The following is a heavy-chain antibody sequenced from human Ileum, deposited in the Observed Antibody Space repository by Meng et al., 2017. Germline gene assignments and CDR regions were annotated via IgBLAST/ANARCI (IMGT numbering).Heavy chain of an antibody. CDR1: GGAFSSSA. CDR2: VIPILNAS. Sequence: QVQVVQSGADVKYPGSSVTVSCKASGGAFSSSAIGWLRQAPGRGLEWMGGVIPILNASTYAQNFKGRVTLSADMATTTVYMELSSLTSDDTAVYFCARDCSGGGCFDPWGQGTLVTVSS. CDR3: ARDCSGGGCFDP. V-gene: IGHV1-69*10. J-gene: IGHJ5*02. D-gene: IGHD2-15*01.